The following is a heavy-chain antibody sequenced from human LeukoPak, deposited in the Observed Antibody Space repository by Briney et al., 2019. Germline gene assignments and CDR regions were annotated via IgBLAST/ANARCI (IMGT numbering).Heavy chain of an antibody. CDR3: AKMSISGYDFDFDY. V-gene: IGHV3-30*18. D-gene: IGHD5-12*01. J-gene: IGHJ4*02. CDR1: GFTFSSYG. Sequence: GGSLRLSCAASGFTFSSYGMHWVRQAPGKGLEWVAVISYDGSNKYYADSVKGRFTISRDNSKNTLYLQMNSLRAEDTAVYYCAKMSISGYDFDFDYWGQGTLVTVSS. CDR2: ISYDGSNK.